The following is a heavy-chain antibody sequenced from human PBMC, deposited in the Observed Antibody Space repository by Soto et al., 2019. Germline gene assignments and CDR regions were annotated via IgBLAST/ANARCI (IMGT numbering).Heavy chain of an antibody. CDR2: IYNDGTYA. CDR1: GFTVTMYW. J-gene: IGHJ4*02. Sequence: SCAGSGFTVTMYWMRWVRQVPGKGPVWVALIYNDGTYADYADSVKGRFTISRDNAKDTLYLQMNDLRAEDSALYHCTRGPRATSAGTSAHWGQGTLVTVSS. V-gene: IGHV3-74*01. D-gene: IGHD6-13*01. CDR3: TRGPRATSAGTSAH.